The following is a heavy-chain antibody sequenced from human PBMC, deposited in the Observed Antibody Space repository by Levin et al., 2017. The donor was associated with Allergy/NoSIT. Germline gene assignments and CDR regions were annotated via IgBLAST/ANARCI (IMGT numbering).Heavy chain of an antibody. D-gene: IGHD5-12*01. Sequence: ETLSLTCAASGFTFSAYPMYWVRQAPGKGLEYVSGTSSNGGSAYYASSVKGRFTISRDNSKNTLYLQMGSLRAEDMAVYYCARGPHLTVAPISNSWFEPWGQGTLVTVSS. CDR3: ARGPHLTVAPISNSWFEP. CDR2: TSSNGGSA. V-gene: IGHV3-64*01. J-gene: IGHJ5*02. CDR1: GFTFSAYP.